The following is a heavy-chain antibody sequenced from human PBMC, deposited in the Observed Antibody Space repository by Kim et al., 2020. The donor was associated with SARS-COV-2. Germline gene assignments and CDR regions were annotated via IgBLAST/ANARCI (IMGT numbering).Heavy chain of an antibody. CDR3: ARDSRIMIHVWPHKWF. CDR2: IYYSGST. Sequence: SETLSLTCTVSGGSISSSSYYWGWIRQPPGKGLEWIGSIYYSGSTYYNPSLKSRLSISVDTTKNQFSLKVRSVTAADTAVYYCARDSRIMIHVWPHKWF. D-gene: IGHD3-16*01. J-gene: IGHJ5*01. V-gene: IGHV4-39*07. CDR1: GGSISSSSYY.